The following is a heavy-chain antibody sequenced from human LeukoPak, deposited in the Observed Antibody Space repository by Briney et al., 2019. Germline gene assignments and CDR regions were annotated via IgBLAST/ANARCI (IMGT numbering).Heavy chain of an antibody. V-gene: IGHV3-48*04. CDR3: ARDGAGGDIVVVPAAISRPYAFDI. CDR1: GFTFSSYG. CDR2: ISSSGSTI. Sequence: GGSLRLSCAASGFTFSSYGMHWVRQAPGKGLEWVSYISSSGSTIYYADSVKGRFTISRDNAKNSLYLQMNSLRAEDTAVYYCARDGAGGDIVVVPAAISRPYAFDIWGQGTMVTVSS. J-gene: IGHJ3*02. D-gene: IGHD2-2*02.